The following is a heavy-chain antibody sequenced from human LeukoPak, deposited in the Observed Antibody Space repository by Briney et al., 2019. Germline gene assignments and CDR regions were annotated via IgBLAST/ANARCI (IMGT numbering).Heavy chain of an antibody. V-gene: IGHV4-38-2*02. CDR1: GYSISSGYY. Sequence: SETLSLTCSVSGYSISSGYYWGWIRQPPGKGLEWIGNIYHSGSTYYNPSLKSRVTISVDTSKNQFCLGLYSVTAADTAVYYCARDSTVVTRSGFDYWGQGTLVTVSS. D-gene: IGHD4-23*01. CDR3: ARDSTVVTRSGFDY. CDR2: IYHSGST. J-gene: IGHJ4*02.